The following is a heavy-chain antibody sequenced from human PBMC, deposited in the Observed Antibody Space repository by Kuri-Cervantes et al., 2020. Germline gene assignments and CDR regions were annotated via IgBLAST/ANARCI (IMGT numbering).Heavy chain of an antibody. J-gene: IGHJ3*02. Sequence: GESLKISCAGAGFSFDGYGLSWVRQVPGKGLEWVSGINWSGTNTDYADSVQGRFSISRDNAKNSLYLQMNSLRAEDTALYYCAKGFTPAMIRGAFDIWGQGTMVTVSS. CDR2: INWSGTNT. V-gene: IGHV3-20*04. CDR3: AKGFTPAMIRGAFDI. CDR1: GFSFDGYG. D-gene: IGHD2-2*01.